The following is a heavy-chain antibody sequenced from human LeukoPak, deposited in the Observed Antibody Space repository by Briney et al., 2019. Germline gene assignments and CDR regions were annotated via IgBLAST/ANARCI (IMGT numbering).Heavy chain of an antibody. CDR2: IIPILGIA. CDR3: ARSMYYYGSGSPPHWFDP. J-gene: IGHJ5*02. Sequence: SVKVSCKASGYTLTSYDINWVRQATGQGLEWMGRIIPILGIANYAQKFQGRVTITADKSTSTAYMELSSLRSEDTAVYYCARSMYYYGSGSPPHWFDPWGQGTLVTVSS. V-gene: IGHV1-69*04. D-gene: IGHD3-10*01. CDR1: GYTLTSYD.